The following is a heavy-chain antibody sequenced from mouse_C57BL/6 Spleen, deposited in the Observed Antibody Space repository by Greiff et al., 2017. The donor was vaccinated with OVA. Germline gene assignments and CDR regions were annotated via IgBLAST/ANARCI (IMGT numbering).Heavy chain of an antibody. V-gene: IGHV2-2*01. CDR2: IWSGGIT. CDR3: ARRDSSGSFDY. Sequence: QVQLQQSGPGLVQPSQSLSITCTVSGFSLTSYGVPWVRQSPGKGLEWLGVIWSGGITDYNAAFISRLSISKDNSTSQVFFKMNSLQADDTAIYYCARRDSSGSFDYWGQGTTLTVSS. D-gene: IGHD3-2*02. CDR1: GFSLTSYG. J-gene: IGHJ2*01.